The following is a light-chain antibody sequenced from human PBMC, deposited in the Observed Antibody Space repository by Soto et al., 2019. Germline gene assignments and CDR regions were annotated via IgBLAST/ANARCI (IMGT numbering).Light chain of an antibody. CDR2: DAS. Sequence: EKGMTQSPATLSVSPGERVTFSCRASQSVTTNLAWYQHKPGQSPRILISDASTGASGIPHRLSGSGSGTELTLTIDSLQSADFAVYYCQKYDRWPVTFGGGTKVDIK. J-gene: IGKJ4*01. CDR1: QSVTTN. CDR3: QKYDRWPVT. V-gene: IGKV3-15*01.